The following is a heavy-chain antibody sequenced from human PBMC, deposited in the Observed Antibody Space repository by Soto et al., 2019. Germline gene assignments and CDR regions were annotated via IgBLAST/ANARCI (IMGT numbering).Heavy chain of an antibody. CDR3: PRSSKQCLDQDDY. V-gene: IGHV1-18*01. Sequence: QVQLVQSGAEVKKPGASVKVSCKASGYTFTSYGISWVRQAPGQGLEWMGWISAYNGNTNYAQKLQGRVTMTTDTSTSTAYMDVRSLRYNDTAVYYWPRSSKQCLDQDDYWGQGTLVTVSS. CDR2: ISAYNGNT. D-gene: IGHD6-19*01. CDR1: GYTFTSYG. J-gene: IGHJ4*02.